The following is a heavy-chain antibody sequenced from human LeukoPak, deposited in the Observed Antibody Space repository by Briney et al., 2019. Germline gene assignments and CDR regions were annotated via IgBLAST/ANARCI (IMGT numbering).Heavy chain of an antibody. CDR3: ARYGIEVYARPIDY. D-gene: IGHD2-8*01. V-gene: IGHV4-38-2*01. CDR2: IYYSGST. J-gene: IGHJ4*02. CDR1: GYSISSGYY. Sequence: SETLSLTCAVSGYSISSGYYWGWIRQPPGKGLEWIGSIYYSGSTYYNPSLKSRVTISVDTSKNQFSLKLSSVTAADTAVYYCARYGIEVYARPIDYWGQGTLVTVSS.